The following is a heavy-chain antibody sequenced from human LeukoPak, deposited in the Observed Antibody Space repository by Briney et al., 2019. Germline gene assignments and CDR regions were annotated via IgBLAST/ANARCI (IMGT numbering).Heavy chain of an antibody. V-gene: IGHV4-31*03. CDR2: FYSTGNT. D-gene: IGHD2-15*01. CDR1: GGSISSAPYY. CDR3: ARASRGHCAGGSCYRYYYYFYMDV. J-gene: IGHJ6*03. Sequence: SETLSLTCTVSGGSISSAPYYWGWIRQHPGKGLEWVGYFYSTGNTYYNPSLKSRLTISADMSKNQFSLNLRSVTAADTAVYYCARASRGHCAGGSCYRYYYYFYMDVWGKGTTVTVCS.